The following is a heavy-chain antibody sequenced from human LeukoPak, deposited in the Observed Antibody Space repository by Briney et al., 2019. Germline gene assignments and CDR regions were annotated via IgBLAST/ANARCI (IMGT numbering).Heavy chain of an antibody. CDR2: IKQDGSEK. J-gene: IGHJ3*02. V-gene: IGHV3-7*01. CDR1: GFTFSSYW. CDR3: ARDGSGWSDAFDI. D-gene: IGHD6-19*01. Sequence: GGSLRLSCAASGFTFSSYWMSWVRQAPGKGLEWVANIKQDGSEKYYVDSVKGRFTISRHNAKNSLYLQMNSLRAEDTAVYYCARDGSGWSDAFDIWGQGTMVTVSS.